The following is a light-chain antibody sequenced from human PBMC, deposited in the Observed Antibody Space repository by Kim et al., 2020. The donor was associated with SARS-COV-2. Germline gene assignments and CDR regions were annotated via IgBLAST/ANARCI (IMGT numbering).Light chain of an antibody. V-gene: IGLV3-1*01. Sequence: PGQTATISCSGDKLGDKNACWYQQKPGQSPVVVLYQDTKRSSGIPERFSGSNSGNTATLTIRGTQALDEAYYYCQAWDSSTVVFGGGTKLTVL. CDR2: QDT. CDR1: KLGDKN. CDR3: QAWDSSTVV. J-gene: IGLJ2*01.